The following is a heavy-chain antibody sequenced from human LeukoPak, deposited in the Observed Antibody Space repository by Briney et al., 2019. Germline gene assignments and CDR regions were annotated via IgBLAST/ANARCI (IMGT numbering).Heavy chain of an antibody. Sequence: SQTLSLTCAISGDSVSSNSAAWNWVRQSPERGLEWLGRTFYRSKWCNEYAVSVKGRITINPDTSKNQFSLQVNSVTPDDTAVYYCARGVERIDYWGQGTLVTVSS. CDR3: ARGVERIDY. D-gene: IGHD1-1*01. V-gene: IGHV6-1*01. CDR2: TFYRSKWCN. CDR1: GDSVSSNSAA. J-gene: IGHJ4*02.